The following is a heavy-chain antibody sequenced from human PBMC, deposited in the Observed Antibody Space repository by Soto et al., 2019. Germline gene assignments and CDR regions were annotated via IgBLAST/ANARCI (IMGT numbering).Heavy chain of an antibody. J-gene: IGHJ4*02. CDR1: GFTFTSSA. CDR2: IVVGSGNT. CDR3: AAPGYGSGSYLDY. Sequence: QMQLVQSGPEVKKPGTSVKVSCKASGFTFTSSAVQWVRQARGQRLEWIGWIVVGSGNTNYAQKFKERVTITRDMSTSTAYMELSSLRSEDTAVYYCAAPGYGSGSYLDYWGQGTLVTVSS. V-gene: IGHV1-58*01. D-gene: IGHD3-10*01.